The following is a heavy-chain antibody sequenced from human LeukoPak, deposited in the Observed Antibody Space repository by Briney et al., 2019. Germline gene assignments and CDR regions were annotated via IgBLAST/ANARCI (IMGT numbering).Heavy chain of an antibody. CDR3: ARQNDFRLDY. CDR1: GYTFSSYW. V-gene: IGHV5-51*01. Sequence: GESLRISCKGSGYTFSSYWIGWVRQMPGKGLEWMGIIYPGDSDTRYSPSLQGQVTISVDTSIGTAYLQWSSLKASDTTIYYCARQNDFRLDYWGQGTLVTVSS. J-gene: IGHJ4*02. CDR2: IYPGDSDT. D-gene: IGHD3-3*01.